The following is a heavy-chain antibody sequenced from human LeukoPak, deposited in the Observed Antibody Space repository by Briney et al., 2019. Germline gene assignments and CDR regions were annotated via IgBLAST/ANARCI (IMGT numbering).Heavy chain of an antibody. D-gene: IGHD3-22*01. CDR2: ISSGGETI. Sequence: GGSLRLSCIASGVAISGDSMNWVRQAPGMGLEWLSYISSGGETIYYADSVKGRVTIFRDNAKNSLYLQMDSLRAEDTAVYYCARDYYYSVDYWGQGTLVTVSS. CDR3: ARDYYYSVDY. V-gene: IGHV3-48*01. CDR1: GVAISGDS. J-gene: IGHJ4*02.